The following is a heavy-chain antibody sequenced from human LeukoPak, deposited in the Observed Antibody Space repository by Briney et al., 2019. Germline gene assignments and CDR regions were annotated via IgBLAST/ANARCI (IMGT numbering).Heavy chain of an antibody. CDR2: IRPSLGIA. D-gene: IGHD3-22*01. CDR3: ARPHRRYYDSSGQFDY. CDR1: GDTFSSYD. Sequence: SVNVFCKASGDTFSSYDIRWVRQAPGQGLECMRGIRPSLGIANEAQKMQSRVRITADKSTSTAYMELSSLRSEDTAVYYCARPHRRYYDSSGQFDYWGQGTLVTVSS. J-gene: IGHJ4*02. V-gene: IGHV1-69*10.